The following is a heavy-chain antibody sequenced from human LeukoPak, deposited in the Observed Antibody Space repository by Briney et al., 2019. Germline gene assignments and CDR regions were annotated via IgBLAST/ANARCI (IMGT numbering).Heavy chain of an antibody. CDR1: GFTFSSYA. Sequence: GGSLRLSCAASGFTFSSYAMHWVRQAPGKGLEWVAVISYDGSNKYYADSVKGRFTISRDNSKNTLYLQMNSLRAEDTAVYYCARDLSVTLSPGDYWGQGTLVTVST. CDR3: ARDLSVTLSPGDY. D-gene: IGHD4-11*01. J-gene: IGHJ4*02. V-gene: IGHV3-30-3*01. CDR2: ISYDGSNK.